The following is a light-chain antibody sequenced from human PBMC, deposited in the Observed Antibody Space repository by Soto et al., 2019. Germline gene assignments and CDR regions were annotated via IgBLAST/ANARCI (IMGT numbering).Light chain of an antibody. CDR3: QQYNNWPPIT. Sequence: VMTQSAVTVSVSPGERGTLSCRVVHSVSSIFACYQHTPGHAPWLLIYRASTRATGIPAMFSFSGSGTEFTLTISSLHSEDFAVYYCQQYNNWPPITFGQVTRLEIK. V-gene: IGKV3-15*01. CDR1: HSVSSI. J-gene: IGKJ5*01. CDR2: RAS.